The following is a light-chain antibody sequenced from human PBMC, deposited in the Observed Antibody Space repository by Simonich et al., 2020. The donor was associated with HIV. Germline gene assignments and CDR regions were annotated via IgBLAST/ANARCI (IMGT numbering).Light chain of an antibody. CDR2: EDN. CDR1: SGSIARNY. J-gene: IGLJ3*02. V-gene: IGLV6-57*03. Sequence: NFMLTQPHSVSESPGKTVTISCTRSSGSIARNYVQWYQQRPGRAPTTVIYEDNQSPSGVPDRFSGSIDSSSNSASLTISGLKTEDESDYYCQSYDSSNQVFGGGTKLTVL. CDR3: QSYDSSNQV.